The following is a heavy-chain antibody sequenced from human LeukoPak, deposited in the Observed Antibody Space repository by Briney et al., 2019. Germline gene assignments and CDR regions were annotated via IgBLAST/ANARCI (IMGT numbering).Heavy chain of an antibody. CDR3: ARERGSSSWYRRGFFDY. CDR2: ISAYNGNT. CDR1: GYTFTSYG. V-gene: IGHV1-18*01. J-gene: IGHJ4*02. D-gene: IGHD6-13*01. Sequence: APVKVSCKASGYTFTSYGISWVRQAPGQGLEWMGWISAYNGNTNYAQKLQGRVTMTTDTSTSTAYMELRSLRSDDTAVYYCARERGSSSWYRRGFFDYWGQGTLVTVSS.